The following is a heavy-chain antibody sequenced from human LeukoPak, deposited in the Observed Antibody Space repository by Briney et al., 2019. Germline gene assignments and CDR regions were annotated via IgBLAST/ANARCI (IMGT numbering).Heavy chain of an antibody. J-gene: IGHJ4*02. V-gene: IGHV4-59*01. CDR1: GGAISSYY. CDR2: IYYTGST. Sequence: SETLSLTCTVSGGAISSYYWTWIRQPPGKGLEWIGYIYYTGSTNYNPSLKSRGTISVDTSKNQLSPRLTSVSAADTAVYYCARGGNSFDYWGQGTLVTVSS. CDR3: ARGGNSFDY.